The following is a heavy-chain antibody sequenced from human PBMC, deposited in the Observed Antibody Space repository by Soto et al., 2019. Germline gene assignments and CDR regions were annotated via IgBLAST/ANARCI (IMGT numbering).Heavy chain of an antibody. D-gene: IGHD3-3*01. J-gene: IGHJ4*02. Sequence: PAGSLRLSCAASGFTFSSYGMHWVRQAPGKGLEWVAVISYDGSNKYYADSVKGRFTISRDNSKNTLYLQMNSLRAEDTAVYYCAKVVTYYDFWSGYFDYWGQGTLVTVS. V-gene: IGHV3-30*18. CDR1: GFTFSSYG. CDR2: ISYDGSNK. CDR3: AKVVTYYDFWSGYFDY.